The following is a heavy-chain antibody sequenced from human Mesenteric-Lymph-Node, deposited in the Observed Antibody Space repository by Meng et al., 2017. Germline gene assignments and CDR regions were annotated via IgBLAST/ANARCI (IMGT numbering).Heavy chain of an antibody. CDR3: ARRLKYGDYYDY. CDR2: LIPMFGTI. D-gene: IGHD4-17*01. CDR1: GDTFINYA. J-gene: IGHJ4*02. Sequence: SVKVSCKASGDTFINYAISWVRQAPGQGLEWVGGLIPMFGTINYAQKFQGRVTITADESTSTAYMELSSLRSEDTAVYYCARRLKYGDYYDYWGQGTLVTVSS. V-gene: IGHV1-69*13.